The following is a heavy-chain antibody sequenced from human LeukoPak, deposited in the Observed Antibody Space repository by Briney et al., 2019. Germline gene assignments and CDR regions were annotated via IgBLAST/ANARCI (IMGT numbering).Heavy chain of an antibody. Sequence: PSETLSLTCIVSGGSIRSYYWNWIRQPPGKGLERIAYIDYSGSTDYNPSLKSRVTISVDTSKNQFSLRLSSVTAADTAVYYCARESYYYTSGSYHPDYYFDYWGQGTLVTVSS. J-gene: IGHJ4*02. CDR3: ARESYYYTSGSYHPDYYFDY. D-gene: IGHD3-10*01. CDR2: IDYSGST. V-gene: IGHV4-59*01. CDR1: GGSIRSYY.